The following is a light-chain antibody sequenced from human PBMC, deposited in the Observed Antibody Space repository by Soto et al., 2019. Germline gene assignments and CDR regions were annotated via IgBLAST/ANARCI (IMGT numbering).Light chain of an antibody. CDR3: QQSYSNLYT. V-gene: IGKV1-39*01. Sequence: DIPMTQSPSSLSASVGDRVTITCRASQNIVSYLNWYQQTPGKAPKLQIFGASRLESGVPSRFSGIGSGTFFTLTISSLQPEDFAIYYCQQSYSNLYTFGQGTRLEIK. CDR2: GAS. CDR1: QNIVSY. J-gene: IGKJ2*01.